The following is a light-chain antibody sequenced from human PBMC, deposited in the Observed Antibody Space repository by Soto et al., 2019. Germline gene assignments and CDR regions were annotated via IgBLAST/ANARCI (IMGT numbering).Light chain of an antibody. V-gene: IGKV3D-15*01. CDR2: GAS. CDR1: QSVSSY. J-gene: IGKJ1*01. CDR3: QQYETFSGT. Sequence: EVVMTQSPATLSVSPGERATLSCRASQSVSSYLAWYQQKPGQAPRLLIYGASSRATGIPDRFSGSGSGTDFTLTIASLQPDDFATYYCQQYETFSGTFGPGTKVDIK.